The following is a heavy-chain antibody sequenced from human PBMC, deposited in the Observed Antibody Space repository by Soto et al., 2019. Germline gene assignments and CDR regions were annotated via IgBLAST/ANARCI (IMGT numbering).Heavy chain of an antibody. V-gene: IGHV1-18*01. CDR3: ARYGDPYYYYYYMDV. Sequence: ASVKVSCKASGYTFSGYGINWVRQAPGQGLEWVGWISAYNDDTHYAQKLQGRVTMTTDTSTSTAYMELRSLRSDDTAVYYCARYGDPYYYYYYMDVWGKGTTVTVSS. CDR2: ISAYNDDT. CDR1: GYTFSGYG. J-gene: IGHJ6*03. D-gene: IGHD4-17*01.